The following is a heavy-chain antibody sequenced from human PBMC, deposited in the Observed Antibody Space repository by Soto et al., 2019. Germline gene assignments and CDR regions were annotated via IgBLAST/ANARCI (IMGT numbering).Heavy chain of an antibody. J-gene: IGHJ3*02. CDR3: AAELITMIVGAPAFDI. D-gene: IGHD3-22*01. CDR1: GFTFTSSA. CDR2: IVVGSDNT. V-gene: IGHV1-58*01. Sequence: QMQLVQSGPEVKKPGTSVKVSCKASGFTFTSSAVQWVRQALGQRLEWIGWIVVGSDNTNYAQKFQERVTITRDMSTRSAYMELSSLRYEDTAVYYCAAELITMIVGAPAFDIWGQGTMVTVSS.